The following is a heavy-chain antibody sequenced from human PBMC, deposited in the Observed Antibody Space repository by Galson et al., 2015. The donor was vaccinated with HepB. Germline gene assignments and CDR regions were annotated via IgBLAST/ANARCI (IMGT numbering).Heavy chain of an antibody. D-gene: IGHD6-19*01. Sequence: SVKVSCKASGYNFTSHAMNWVRQAPGQGLEWMGWINTNTGNPTFAQGFTGRFVFSLDTSVSTAYLQISSLKTEDTAVYYCAKDIGSGWYYYYGMDVWGQGTTLTVSS. CDR3: AKDIGSGWYYYYGMDV. V-gene: IGHV7-4-1*02. J-gene: IGHJ6*02. CDR2: INTNTGNP. CDR1: GYNFTSHA.